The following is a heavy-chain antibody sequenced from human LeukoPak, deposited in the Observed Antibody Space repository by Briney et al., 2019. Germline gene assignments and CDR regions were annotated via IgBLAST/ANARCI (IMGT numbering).Heavy chain of an antibody. CDR3: ARXRNYHCSSTSCXGSXYMDV. V-gene: IGHV4-4*07. D-gene: IGHD2-2*01. J-gene: IGHJ6*03. CDR2: IXXSXXT. Sequence: SETLSLTCTVSGGSISSYYWSWIRQPAGKGLEWIGRIXXSXXTNYNPSLKSRVTISVDTSKNQFSLKLSSVTAADTAVYYCARXRNYHCSSTSCXGSXYMDVWGKGTTVTVSS. CDR1: GGSISSYY.